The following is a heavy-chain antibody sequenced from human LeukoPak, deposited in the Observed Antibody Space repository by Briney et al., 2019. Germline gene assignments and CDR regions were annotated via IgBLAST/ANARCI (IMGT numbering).Heavy chain of an antibody. CDR1: GFTVSNNY. V-gene: IGHV3-53*05. Sequence: PGGSPRLSCAASGFTVSNNYMNWVRQAPGKGLEWVSVIYSGGSTYYADSVKGRFTISRDNSKNTLYLQMNSLKTEDTAVYYCAKTGREYCSSTSCYATPNYYYYMDVWGKGTTVTISS. J-gene: IGHJ6*03. CDR2: IYSGGST. D-gene: IGHD2-2*01. CDR3: AKTGREYCSSTSCYATPNYYYYMDV.